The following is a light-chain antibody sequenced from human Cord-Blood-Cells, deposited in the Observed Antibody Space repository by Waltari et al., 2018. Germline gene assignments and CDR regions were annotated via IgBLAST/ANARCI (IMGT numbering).Light chain of an antibody. CDR3: SSYTSSSTPYV. J-gene: IGLJ1*01. Sequence: QSALTQPASVSGSPGQSITISCTGTSSDVGGYNYVSWYQQHPGNAPKLMIYDVSNLPSGVSNRFSGSKSGNTASLTISGLQAEDEADYYCSSYTSSSTPYVFGTGTKVTVL. CDR2: DVS. V-gene: IGLV2-14*03. CDR1: SSDVGGYNY.